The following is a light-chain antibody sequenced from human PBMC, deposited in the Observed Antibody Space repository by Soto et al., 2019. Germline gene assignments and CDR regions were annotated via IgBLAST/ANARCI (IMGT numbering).Light chain of an antibody. CDR1: QSISNY. CDR2: KAS. J-gene: IGKJ1*01. V-gene: IGKV1-5*03. CDR3: QHYNSYSEA. Sequence: DIHMTQSPSSLSASVGDTFTITCRASQSISNYLNWYQQKPGKAPKLLIYKASTLKSGVPSRFSGSGSGTEFTLTISSLQPDDFATYYCQHYNSYSEAFGQGTMVDIK.